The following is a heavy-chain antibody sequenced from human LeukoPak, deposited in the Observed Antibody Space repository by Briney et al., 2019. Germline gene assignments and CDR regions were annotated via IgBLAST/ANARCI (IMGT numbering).Heavy chain of an antibody. CDR3: ARDSGSFDY. Sequence: PSETLSLTCTASGGSISSYYWSWIRQPPGKGLGWIGFIYYSGSTNYNPSLKSLVTTSVNTSKNQFSLKLSSVTAADTAVYYCARDSGSFDYCGQATLVTVSS. J-gene: IGHJ4*02. D-gene: IGHD1-26*01. CDR1: GGSISSYY. CDR2: IYYSGST. V-gene: IGHV4-59*01.